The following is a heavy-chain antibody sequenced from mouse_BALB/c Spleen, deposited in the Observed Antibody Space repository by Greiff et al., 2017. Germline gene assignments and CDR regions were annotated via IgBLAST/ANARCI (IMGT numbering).Heavy chain of an antibody. CDR1: GYTFTSYW. V-gene: IGHV1-69*02. CDR2: IYPSDSYT. Sequence: QVQLQQPGAELVRPGASVTLSCKASGYTFTSYWINWVKQRPGQGLEWIGNIYPSDSYTNYNQKFKDKATLTVDKSSSTAYMQLSSPTAEDSAVYYSTRPDYDGAGFAYWGQGTLVTVSA. D-gene: IGHD2-4*01. CDR3: TRPDYDGAGFAY. J-gene: IGHJ3*01.